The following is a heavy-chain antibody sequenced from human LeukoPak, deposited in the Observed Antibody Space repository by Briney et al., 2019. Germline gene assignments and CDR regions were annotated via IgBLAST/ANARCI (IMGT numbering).Heavy chain of an antibody. J-gene: IGHJ4*02. CDR3: ARDDTTVTTYYFDY. CDR2: IYYSGST. V-gene: IGHV4-39*07. Sequence: PSETLPLTCTVSGGSISSSSYYWGWIRQPPGKGLEWIGSIYYSGSTYYNPSLKSRVTISVDTSKNQFSLELSSVTAADTAVYYCARDDTTVTTYYFDYWGQGTLVTVSS. D-gene: IGHD4-11*01. CDR1: GGSISSSSYY.